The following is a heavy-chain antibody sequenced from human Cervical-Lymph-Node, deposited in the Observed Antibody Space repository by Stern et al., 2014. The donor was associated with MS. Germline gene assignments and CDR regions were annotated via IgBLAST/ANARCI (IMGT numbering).Heavy chain of an antibody. CDR3: ARAPSSSWALDY. CDR1: GGSFSGYY. CDR2: INHSGST. Sequence: QVQLQQWGAGLLKPSETLSLTCAVYGGSFSGYYWSWIRQPPGKGLEWIGEINHSGSTNYNPSLKSRVPISVDTSKTQFSLKLSSVTAADTAVYYCARAPSSSWALDYWGQGTLVTVSS. J-gene: IGHJ4*02. V-gene: IGHV4-34*01. D-gene: IGHD6-13*01.